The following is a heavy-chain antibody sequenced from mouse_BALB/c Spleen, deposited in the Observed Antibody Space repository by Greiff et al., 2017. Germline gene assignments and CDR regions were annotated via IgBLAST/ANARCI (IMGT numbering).Heavy chain of an antibody. CDR3: ARSPSFYGSS. D-gene: IGHD1-1*01. Sequence: VQLQQSGAELVRPGALVKLSCKASGFNIKDYYMHWVKQRPEQGLEWIGWIDPENGNTIYDPKFQGKASLTADTSSNTAYLQLSSLTSEDTAVYYCARSPSFYGSSWGQGTLVTVSA. J-gene: IGHJ3*01. CDR2: IDPENGNT. CDR1: GFNIKDYY. V-gene: IGHV14-1*02.